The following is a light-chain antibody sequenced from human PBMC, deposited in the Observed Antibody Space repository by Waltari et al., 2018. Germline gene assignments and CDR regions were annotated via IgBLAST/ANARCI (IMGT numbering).Light chain of an antibody. CDR1: SSDVGGYNY. CDR3: CSHVGSNIYWV. CDR2: DIN. Sequence: QSALTRPRSVSGSPGQSVTISCTGTSSDVGGYNYVSWYQQHPDKAPKLIIYDINKRPSGVPDRFSGSKSGNTASLTISGLQAEDEADYYCCSHVGSNIYWVFGGGTKLTVL. J-gene: IGLJ3*02. V-gene: IGLV2-11*01.